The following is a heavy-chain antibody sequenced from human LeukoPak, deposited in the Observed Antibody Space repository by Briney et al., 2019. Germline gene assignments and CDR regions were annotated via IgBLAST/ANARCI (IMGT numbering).Heavy chain of an antibody. V-gene: IGHV4-34*01. D-gene: IGHD6-19*01. J-gene: IGHJ4*02. CDR3: ARGSGYSSGWYLDY. Sequence: SETLSLTCAVYGGSFSGYYWSWIRQPPGKGLEWIGEINHSGSTNYNPSLKSRVTISVDTSKNQFSLKLSSATAADTAVYYCARGSGYSSGWYLDYWGQGTLVTVSS. CDR1: GGSFSGYY. CDR2: INHSGST.